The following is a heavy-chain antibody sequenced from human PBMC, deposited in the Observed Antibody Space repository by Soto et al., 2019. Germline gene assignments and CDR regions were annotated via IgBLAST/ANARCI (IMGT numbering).Heavy chain of an antibody. CDR2: TSGSGGST. CDR1: GFTFSSYA. D-gene: IGHD1-7*01. V-gene: IGHV3-23*01. Sequence: EVQLLESGGGLVQPGGSLRLSCAASGFTFSSYAMNWVRQAPGKGPEWVSGTSGSGGSTYYADSVKGRFTVSRDNSKNTLYLQMNSLRAEDTAVYYCAKEWYNWNYGIFDYWGQGTLVTVSS. J-gene: IGHJ4*02. CDR3: AKEWYNWNYGIFDY.